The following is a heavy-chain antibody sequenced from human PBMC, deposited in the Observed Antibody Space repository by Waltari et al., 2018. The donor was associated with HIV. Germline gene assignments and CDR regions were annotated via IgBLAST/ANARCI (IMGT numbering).Heavy chain of an antibody. D-gene: IGHD3-10*01. CDR3: ARQGVSGLYRLGSWFDP. V-gene: IGHV3-33*01. J-gene: IGHJ5*02. CDR2: KWYDGTNI. Sequence: QVQLVESGGGVVQPGNSLRLSCAASGFIFSSYGMHWVRQAPGKGLEWVAVKWYDGTNIYYSDSVKGRFTISRDNSKNTLYLQMNSLRAEDTAMYYCARQGVSGLYRLGSWFDPWGQGTLVTVSS. CDR1: GFIFSSYG.